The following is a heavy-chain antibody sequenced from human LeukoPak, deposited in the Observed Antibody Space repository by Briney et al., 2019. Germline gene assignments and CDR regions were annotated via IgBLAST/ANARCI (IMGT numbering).Heavy chain of an antibody. CDR3: ARGPVVVMVAALPSMSLGWFDP. D-gene: IGHD2-15*01. Sequence: SSETLSLTCAVYGGSFSGYYWSWIRQPPGEGLEWIGEINHSGSTNYNPSLKSRVTISVDTSKNQFSLKLSSVTAADTAVYYCARGPVVVMVAALPSMSLGWFDPWGQGTLVTVSS. CDR2: INHSGST. J-gene: IGHJ5*02. V-gene: IGHV4-34*01. CDR1: GGSFSGYY.